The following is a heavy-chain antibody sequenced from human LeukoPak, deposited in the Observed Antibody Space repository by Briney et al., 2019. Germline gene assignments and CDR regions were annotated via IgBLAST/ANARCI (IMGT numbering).Heavy chain of an antibody. Sequence: ASVKVSCKASGYTFTSYAMNWVRQAPGQGLEWMGWINTNTGNPTYAQGFTGRFVFSLDTSVSTAYLQISSLKAEDTAVHYCARDRPGGYYYDSSGYTSGGDGAFDIWGQGTMVTVSS. CDR1: GYTFTSYA. D-gene: IGHD3-22*01. J-gene: IGHJ3*02. V-gene: IGHV7-4-1*02. CDR2: INTNTGNP. CDR3: ARDRPGGYYYDSSGYTSGGDGAFDI.